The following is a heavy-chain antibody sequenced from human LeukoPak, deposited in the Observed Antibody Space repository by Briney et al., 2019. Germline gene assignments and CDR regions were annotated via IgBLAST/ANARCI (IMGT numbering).Heavy chain of an antibody. J-gene: IGHJ6*03. V-gene: IGHV3-23*01. Sequence: GGSLRLSCAASGFTFSNYAMSWVRQAPGKGLEWVSVISGSGGSTYYADSVKGRFTISRDNSKNTLYLQMNSLRAEDTAIYYCAKGASSIAARWEYYFYIDVWGKGTTVTVSS. CDR2: ISGSGGST. D-gene: IGHD6-6*01. CDR1: GFTFSNYA. CDR3: AKGASSIAARWEYYFYIDV.